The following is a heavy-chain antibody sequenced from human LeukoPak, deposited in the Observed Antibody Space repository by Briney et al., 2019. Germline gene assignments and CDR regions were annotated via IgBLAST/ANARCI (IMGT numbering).Heavy chain of an antibody. J-gene: IGHJ4*02. V-gene: IGHV3-30*04. D-gene: IGHD2-8*01. Sequence: GGSLRLSCAASGFTFSTYAMNWVRQAPGKGLEWVAVISDDGRHNYYADSVKGRFTISRDNSKSTLYLQMDSLRDDDSAAYFCARVYLERLTAGYFDHWGQGTQVTVSP. CDR3: ARVYLERLTAGYFDH. CDR2: ISDDGRHN. CDR1: GFTFSTYA.